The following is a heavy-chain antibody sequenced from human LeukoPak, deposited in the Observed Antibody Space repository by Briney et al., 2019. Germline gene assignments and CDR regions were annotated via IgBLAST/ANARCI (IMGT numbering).Heavy chain of an antibody. CDR1: GYTFTGYY. V-gene: IGHV1-2*02. Sequence: ASVKVSRKASGYTFTGYYMHWVRQAPGQGLEWMGWINPNSGGTNYAQKFQGRVTMTRDTSISTAYMELSRLRSDDTAVYYCASTRSENFFFDYWGQGTLVTVSS. CDR2: INPNSGGT. J-gene: IGHJ4*02. CDR3: ASTRSENFFFDY. D-gene: IGHD2-2*01.